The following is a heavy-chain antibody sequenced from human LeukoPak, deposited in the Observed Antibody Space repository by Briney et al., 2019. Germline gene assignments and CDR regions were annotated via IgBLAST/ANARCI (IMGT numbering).Heavy chain of an antibody. CDR2: IYFSGST. CDR1: GDSISTGGYY. J-gene: IGHJ4*02. D-gene: IGHD3-22*01. CDR3: ARVQTYFFDSRGLFYFDY. Sequence: SETLSLTCTVSGDSISTGGYYWSWVRQHPGRGLEWIGNIYFSGSTNYNPSLKRRVAISVDTSKNQFFLNLTSVTVADTAVYYCARVQTYFFDSRGLFYFDYWGRGTLVTVSS. V-gene: IGHV4-31*03.